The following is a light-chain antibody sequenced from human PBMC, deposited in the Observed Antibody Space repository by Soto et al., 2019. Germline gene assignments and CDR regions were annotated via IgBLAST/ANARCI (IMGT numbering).Light chain of an antibody. CDR1: SSNIGSYY. CDR3: AAWDDSLNGHVV. Sequence: QSVLTQPPSASGTPGQRVTISCSGSSSNIGSYYVNWYQQLPGTAPKLLIFSDNQRPSGVPDRFSGSKSGASASLAISGLQSEDEADYYCAAWDDSLNGHVVFGGGTKVTVL. V-gene: IGLV1-44*01. J-gene: IGLJ2*01. CDR2: SDN.